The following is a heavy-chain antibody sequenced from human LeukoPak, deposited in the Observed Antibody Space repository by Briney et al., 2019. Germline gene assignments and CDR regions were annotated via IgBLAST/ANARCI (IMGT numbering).Heavy chain of an antibody. CDR3: ARDAGDGMDV. J-gene: IGHJ6*02. CDR1: GYNFTTYG. Sequence: ASVKVSCKASGYNFTTYGVSWVRQAPGQRPEWMGWISCYNGNSKSSEKFQGRVTMTIETSTSTVYMELRTLKNDDTAVYYCARDAGDGMDVWGQGTLVTVSS. V-gene: IGHV1-18*01. CDR2: ISCYNGNS.